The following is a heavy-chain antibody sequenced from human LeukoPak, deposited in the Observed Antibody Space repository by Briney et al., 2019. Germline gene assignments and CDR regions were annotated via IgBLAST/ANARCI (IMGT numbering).Heavy chain of an antibody. CDR3: AKDSVWGSYRPTQIDY. CDR2: ISGSGGST. D-gene: IGHD3-16*02. Sequence: GGSLRLSCAASGFTFSSYVMSWVRQAPGKGLEWVSAISGSGGSTYYADSVKGRFTISRDNSKNTLYLQMNSLRAEDTAVYYCAKDSVWGSYRPTQIDYWGQGTLVTVSS. V-gene: IGHV3-23*01. J-gene: IGHJ4*02. CDR1: GFTFSSYV.